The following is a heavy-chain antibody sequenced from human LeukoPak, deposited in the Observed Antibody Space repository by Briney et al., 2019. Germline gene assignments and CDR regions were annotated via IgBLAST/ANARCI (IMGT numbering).Heavy chain of an antibody. CDR3: ARSGSYSSAWFDP. Sequence: SVKVSCKASGGTFSSYAISWVRQAPGQGLEWMGGIIPIFGTANYAQKFQGRVTITADESTSTAYMELSSLRSEDTAVYYCARSGSYSSAWFDPWGQGTLVTVSS. J-gene: IGHJ5*02. CDR1: GGTFSSYA. D-gene: IGHD1-26*01. CDR2: IIPIFGTA. V-gene: IGHV1-69*13.